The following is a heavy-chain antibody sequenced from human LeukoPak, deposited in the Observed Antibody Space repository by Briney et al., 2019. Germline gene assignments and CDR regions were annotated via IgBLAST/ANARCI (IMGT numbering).Heavy chain of an antibody. V-gene: IGHV4-39*07. D-gene: IGHD1-26*01. CDR3: ARAGPIVGAKGWGYYYYYGMDV. J-gene: IGHJ6*02. CDR2: IYYSGRT. CDR1: GDSISSGDYY. Sequence: PSETLSLTCTVSGDSISSGDYYWGWIRQLPGKGLEWIGYIYYSGRTYYNPSLKSRVTISVDTSKNQFSLKLSSVTAADTAVYYCARAGPIVGAKGWGYYYYYGMDVWGQGTTVTVSS.